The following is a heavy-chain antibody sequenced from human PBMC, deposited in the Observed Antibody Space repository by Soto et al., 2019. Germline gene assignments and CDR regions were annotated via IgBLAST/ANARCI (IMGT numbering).Heavy chain of an antibody. V-gene: IGHV3-23*01. Sequence: EVQLLESGGGLVRPGGSLRLSWTASGFSFSSYALSWVRQAPGKGLEWVSTISGSDGKTYYADSVKGRFSISRDTSKTTLYLEMTSLRVEDAAVYYCAGWSFLDYWGQGTRVTVS. CDR2: ISGSDGKT. J-gene: IGHJ4*02. CDR1: GFSFSSYA. D-gene: IGHD1-26*01. CDR3: AGWSFLDY.